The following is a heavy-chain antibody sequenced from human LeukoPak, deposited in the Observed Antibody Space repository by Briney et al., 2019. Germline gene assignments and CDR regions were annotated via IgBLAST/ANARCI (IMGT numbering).Heavy chain of an antibody. V-gene: IGHV1-46*01. CDR3: ARARDYYGSGSLGFDP. J-gene: IGHJ5*02. Sequence: ASVKVSCKASGYTFTSYYMHWVRQAPGQGLEWMGIINPSGGSTSYAQKFQGRVTMTRDTPTSTVYMELSSLRSEDTAVYYCARARDYYGSGSLGFDPWGQGTLVTVSS. D-gene: IGHD3-10*01. CDR1: GYTFTSYY. CDR2: INPSGGST.